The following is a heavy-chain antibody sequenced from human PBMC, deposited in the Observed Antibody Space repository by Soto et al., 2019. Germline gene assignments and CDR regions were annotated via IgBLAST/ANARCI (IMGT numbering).Heavy chain of an antibody. CDR3: ARHLRYYDFWSATDAFDI. Sequence: PVESLKVSWNGSRYNFTSHWIGWVRQMPGKSLQWMGIIYPGDSDTRYSPSFQGQVTISADKSISTAYLQWSSLKASDIAMYYCARHLRYYDFWSATDAFDIWGQGTMVTV. CDR2: IYPGDSDT. J-gene: IGHJ3*02. CDR1: RYNFTSHW. D-gene: IGHD3-3*01. V-gene: IGHV5-51*01.